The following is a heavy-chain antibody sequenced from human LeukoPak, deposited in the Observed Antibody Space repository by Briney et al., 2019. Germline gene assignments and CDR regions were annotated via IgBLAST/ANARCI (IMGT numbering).Heavy chain of an antibody. D-gene: IGHD5-18*01. CDR3: ARSERGYSYGYDY. Sequence: GGSLRPSCAASGFTFSSYAMHWVRQAPGKGLEYVSAISSNGGSTYYANSVKGRFTVSRDNSKNTLYLQMGSLRAEDMAVYYCARSERGYSYGYDYWGQGTLVTVSS. CDR2: ISSNGGST. V-gene: IGHV3-64*01. CDR1: GFTFSSYA. J-gene: IGHJ4*02.